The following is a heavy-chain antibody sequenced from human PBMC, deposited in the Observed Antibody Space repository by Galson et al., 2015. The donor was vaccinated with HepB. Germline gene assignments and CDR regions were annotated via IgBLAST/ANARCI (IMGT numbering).Heavy chain of an antibody. V-gene: IGHV6-1*01. D-gene: IGHD7-27*01. CDR2: TYYRSKWST. CDR3: AKSIHLGRGFDS. Sequence: CAISGDSVSGNSVGWNWIRQSPSRGLEWLGRTYYRSKWSTDYAVSVKSRITINPDTSKNQFSLQLNSVTPEDTAVYYCAKSIHLGRGFDSCGQGTLVTGSS. CDR1: GDSVSGNSVG. J-gene: IGHJ4*02.